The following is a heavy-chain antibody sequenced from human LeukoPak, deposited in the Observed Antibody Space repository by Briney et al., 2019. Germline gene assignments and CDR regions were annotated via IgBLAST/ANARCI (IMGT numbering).Heavy chain of an antibody. V-gene: IGHV1-69*13. CDR1: GGTFISYA. CDR3: ARERGIAARHYYYYGMDV. CDR2: IIPIFGTA. J-gene: IGHJ6*02. Sequence: GASVKVSCKASGGTFISYAISWVRQAPGQGLEWMGGIIPIFGTANYAQKFQGRVTITADESTSTAYMELSSLRSEDTAVYYCARERGIAARHYYYYGMDVWGQGTTVTVSS. D-gene: IGHD6-6*01.